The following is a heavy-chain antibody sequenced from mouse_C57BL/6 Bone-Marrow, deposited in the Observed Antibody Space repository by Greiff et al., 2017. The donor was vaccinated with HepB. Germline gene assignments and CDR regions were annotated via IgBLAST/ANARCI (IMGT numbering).Heavy chain of an antibody. CDR1: GFTFSSYA. CDR3: ARSTMVTAHFDY. V-gene: IGHV5-4*03. D-gene: IGHD2-2*01. J-gene: IGHJ2*01. CDR2: ISDGGSYT. Sequence: EVKLMESGGGLVKPGGSLKLSCAASGFTFSSYAMSWVRQTPEKRLEWVATISDGGSYTYYPDNVKGRFTISRDNAKNNLYLQMSHLKSEDTAMYYCARSTMVTAHFDYWGQGTTLTVSS.